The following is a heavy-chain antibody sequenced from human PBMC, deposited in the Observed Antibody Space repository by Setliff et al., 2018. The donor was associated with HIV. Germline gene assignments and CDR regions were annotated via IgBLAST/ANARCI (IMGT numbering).Heavy chain of an antibody. CDR1: GGSISGSH. CDR2: IYYSGST. D-gene: IGHD3-22*01. CDR3: ARTRYYYDSSDRYWVIDS. Sequence: SETLSLTCAVSGGSISGSHWNWIRQSPGGGLEWIGYIYYSGSTNYNPSFKRRVTISIDKSRESFSLTLTSVTAADTAMYFCARTRYYYDSSDRYWVIDSWGPGTPVTVSS. J-gene: IGHJ5*01. V-gene: IGHV4-59*01.